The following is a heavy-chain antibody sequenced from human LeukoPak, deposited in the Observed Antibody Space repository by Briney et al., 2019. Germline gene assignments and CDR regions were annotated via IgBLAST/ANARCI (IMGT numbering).Heavy chain of an antibody. D-gene: IGHD1-1*01. CDR1: GFTFREFA. V-gene: IGHV3-49*03. Sequence: GGSLRLSCTSSGFTFREFAVSWFRQAPGKGLEWIGFIRSSIYGGTPRAAASVKGRFIFSRDDSKGVAYLRMNSLKTDDTAVYYCSREWGNGNDLRPDSWGQGTLVTVSS. CDR3: SREWGNGNDLRPDS. CDR2: IRSSIYGGTP. J-gene: IGHJ4*02.